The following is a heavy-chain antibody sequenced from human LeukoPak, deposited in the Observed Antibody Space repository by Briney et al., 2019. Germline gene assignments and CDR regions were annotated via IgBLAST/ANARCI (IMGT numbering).Heavy chain of an antibody. D-gene: IGHD2-2*01. V-gene: IGHV1-2*02. J-gene: IGHJ6*03. CDR3: ASYGRGYCSSTSCKPKYYYYYMDV. CDR1: GYTFTGYY. Sequence: ASVKVSCKASGYTFTGYYMHWVRQAPGQGLEWMGWINPNSGGTNYAQKFQGRVTMTRDTSISTAYMELSRLRSDDTAVYYCASYGRGYCSSTSCKPKYYYYYMDVWGKGTTVTVSS. CDR2: INPNSGGT.